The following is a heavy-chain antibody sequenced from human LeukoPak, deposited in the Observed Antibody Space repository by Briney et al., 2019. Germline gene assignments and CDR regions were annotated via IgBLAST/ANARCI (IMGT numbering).Heavy chain of an antibody. V-gene: IGHV1-69*06. CDR2: IIPIFGTA. J-gene: IGHJ3*02. CDR1: RGTFSSYA. CDR3: ARMFESEYYGSGSYYHQEHAFDI. Sequence: SVKVSCKTSRGTFSSYAISWVRQAPGQGLEWMGGIIPIFGTANYAQKFQGRVTITADKSTSTAYMELSSLRSEDTAVYYCARMFESEYYGSGSYYHQEHAFDIWGQGTMVTVSS. D-gene: IGHD3-10*01.